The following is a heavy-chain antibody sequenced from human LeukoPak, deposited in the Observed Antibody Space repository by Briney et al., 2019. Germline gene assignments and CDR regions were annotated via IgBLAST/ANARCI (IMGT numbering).Heavy chain of an antibody. V-gene: IGHV3-74*01. D-gene: IGHD6-19*01. CDR1: GFTFSSYW. Sequence: GGSLRLSCAASGFTFSSYWMHWVRQTPGEGLVWVSRINSDGSNTSYADSVKGRFTISRDNAKSTLYLQMNSLRAEDTAVYYCASPVAVTDTGRTPADYWGQGTLVTVSS. CDR3: ASPVAVTDTGRTPADY. J-gene: IGHJ4*02. CDR2: INSDGSNT.